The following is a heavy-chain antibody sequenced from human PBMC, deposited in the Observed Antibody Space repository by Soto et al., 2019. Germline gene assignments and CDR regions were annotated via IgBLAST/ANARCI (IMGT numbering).Heavy chain of an antibody. CDR1: GYTFTAYA. J-gene: IGHJ4*02. CDR3: ARAVAVPADFDY. D-gene: IGHD6-19*01. Sequence: QVQLVQSGAEEKKPVASVKVSCKASGYTFTAYAMHWVRQAPGQRLEWMGWINAGNGNTKYSQKFQGRVTITRDTSASTAYMELSSLRSEDTAVYYCARAVAVPADFDYWGQGTLVTVSS. V-gene: IGHV1-3*05. CDR2: INAGNGNT.